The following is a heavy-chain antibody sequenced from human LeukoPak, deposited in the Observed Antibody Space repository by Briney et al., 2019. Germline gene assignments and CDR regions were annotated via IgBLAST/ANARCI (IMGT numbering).Heavy chain of an antibody. Sequence: GGSLRLSCAASGFTFSSYAMHWVRQAPGKGLEWVAVISYDGSNKYYADSVKGRFTISRDNSKNTLYLQMNSLRAEDTAVYYCAKGDTTWELPHDYWGQGTLVTVSS. CDR2: ISYDGSNK. J-gene: IGHJ4*02. D-gene: IGHD1-26*01. CDR1: GFTFSSYA. V-gene: IGHV3-30*04. CDR3: AKGDTTWELPHDY.